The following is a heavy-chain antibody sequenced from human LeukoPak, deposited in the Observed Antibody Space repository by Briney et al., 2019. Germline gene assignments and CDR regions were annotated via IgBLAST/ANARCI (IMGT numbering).Heavy chain of an antibody. J-gene: IGHJ4*02. CDR3: ARIWYSSGWSLDY. Sequence: GGSLRLSCAASRFTFSNYWMHWVRQVPGKGLVWVSLINRDGSTTNYADSVKGRFTISRDNAKNMLYLQMNSLRAEDTAVYYCARIWYSSGWSLDYWGQGILVTVSS. CDR1: RFTFSNYW. V-gene: IGHV3-74*01. CDR2: INRDGSTT. D-gene: IGHD6-19*01.